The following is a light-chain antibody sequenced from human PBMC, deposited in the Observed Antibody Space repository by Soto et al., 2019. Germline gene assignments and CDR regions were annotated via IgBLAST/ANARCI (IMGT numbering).Light chain of an antibody. V-gene: IGLV4-69*01. CDR2: LNSDGSH. Sequence: QSVLTQSPSASASLGASVKLTCTLSSGHSSYAIAWHQQQPEKGPRYLMKLNSDGSHSKGDGIPDRFSGSSSGAERYLTISSLQSEDEADYYCQTWGTGGVFGGGTQLIVL. CDR3: QTWGTGGV. J-gene: IGLJ7*01. CDR1: SGHSSYA.